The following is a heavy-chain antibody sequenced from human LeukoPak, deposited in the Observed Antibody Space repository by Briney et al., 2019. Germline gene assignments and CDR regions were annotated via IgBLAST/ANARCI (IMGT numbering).Heavy chain of an antibody. CDR3: ARWWAYGDLGNGMDV. V-gene: IGHV3-30*04. CDR1: GFTFSSYA. CDR2: ISYDGSNK. Sequence: GGSLRLSCAASGFTFSSYAMHWVRQAPGKGLEWVAVISYDGSNKYYADSVKGRFTISRDNSKNTLYLQMNSLRAEDTAVYYCARWWAYGDLGNGMDVWGQGTTVTVSS. D-gene: IGHD4-17*01. J-gene: IGHJ6*02.